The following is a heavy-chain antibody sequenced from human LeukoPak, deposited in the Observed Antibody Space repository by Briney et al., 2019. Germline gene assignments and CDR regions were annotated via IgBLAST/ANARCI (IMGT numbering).Heavy chain of an antibody. J-gene: IGHJ4*02. V-gene: IGHV5-51*01. D-gene: IGHD1-7*01. CDR3: ARLLRAGTQYYFDY. CDR1: GYRFISYW. CDR2: IYPGDSDT. Sequence: GESLKISCKGPGYRFISYWIGWVRQMPGKGLEWMGIIYPGDSDTRYSPSFQGQVTISADKSISTAYLQWSSLKASDTAMYHCARLLRAGTQYYFDYWGQGTLVTVSS.